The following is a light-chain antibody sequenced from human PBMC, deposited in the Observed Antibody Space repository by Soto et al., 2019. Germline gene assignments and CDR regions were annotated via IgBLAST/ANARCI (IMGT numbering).Light chain of an antibody. CDR2: GAS. Sequence: EMTQSPGTRSVSPGGIDTLSCTASQSINSNLAWYQQRPGQAPRLLIYGASTRATGIPARFSGSGSGTEFTLTISSLQSEDFAVYYCQQYNNWWTFGRGTKVDIK. V-gene: IGKV3-15*01. CDR3: QQYNNWWT. J-gene: IGKJ1*01. CDR1: QSINSN.